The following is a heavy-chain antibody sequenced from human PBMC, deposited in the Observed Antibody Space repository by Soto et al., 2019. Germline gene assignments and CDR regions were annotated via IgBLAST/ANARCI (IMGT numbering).Heavy chain of an antibody. CDR3: ARFVTVAVGSEFDY. CDR2: IDKSGST. CDR1: GDSISNYY. Sequence: SETLCLTCTASGDSISNYYWSWIRQPPGKGLEWIGYIDKSGSTNYNPALKSRVAISIDTSNNLFSLTLISLTAADTAVYFCARFVTVAVGSEFDYWGQGTLVTVSS. J-gene: IGHJ4*02. V-gene: IGHV4-59*01. D-gene: IGHD2-15*01.